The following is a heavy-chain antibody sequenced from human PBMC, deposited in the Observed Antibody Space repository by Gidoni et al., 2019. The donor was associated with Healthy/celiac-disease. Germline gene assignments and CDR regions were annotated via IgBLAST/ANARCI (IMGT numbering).Heavy chain of an antibody. D-gene: IGHD1-7*01. V-gene: IGHV3-21*01. J-gene: IGHJ6*02. Sequence: EVQLVESGGGLVKPGGSLRLSCAASGFTFSSYSVNWVRQAPGKGLEWCSSSRSRSNNIYNADSVKGRVTITRDNAKNALYLQMNSLRAEDTAVYYCARDRTGTTLYYYYYGMDVWGQGTTVTVSS. CDR2: SRSRSNNI. CDR1: GFTFSSYS. CDR3: ARDRTGTTLYYYYYGMDV.